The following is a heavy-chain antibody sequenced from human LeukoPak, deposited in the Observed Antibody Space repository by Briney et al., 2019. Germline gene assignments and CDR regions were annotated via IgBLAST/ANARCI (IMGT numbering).Heavy chain of an antibody. Sequence: GGSLRLSCAASGFTFSDYYMSWIRQAPGKGLEWVSYISSSGSTIYYADSVKGRFTISRDNAKNSLYLQMNSLRAEDTAVYYCARDHLLDWYYYYMDVWGKGTTVTVSS. D-gene: IGHD3/OR15-3a*01. V-gene: IGHV3-11*04. J-gene: IGHJ6*03. CDR3: ARDHLLDWYYYYMDV. CDR2: ISSSGSTI. CDR1: GFTFSDYY.